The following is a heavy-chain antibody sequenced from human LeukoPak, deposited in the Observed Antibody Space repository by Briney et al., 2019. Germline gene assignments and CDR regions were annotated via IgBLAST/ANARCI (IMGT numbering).Heavy chain of an antibody. CDR3: ARAHYYDGKVDY. J-gene: IGHJ4*02. D-gene: IGHD3-22*01. CDR1: GGSISSYY. CDR2: IYTSGST. Sequence: SETLSLTCTVSGGSISSYYWSWIRQPAGKGLEWIGRIYTSGSTNYNPSLKSRVTILVDKSKNQFSLKLSSVTAADTAVYYCARAHYYDGKVDYWGQGTLVTVSS. V-gene: IGHV4-4*07.